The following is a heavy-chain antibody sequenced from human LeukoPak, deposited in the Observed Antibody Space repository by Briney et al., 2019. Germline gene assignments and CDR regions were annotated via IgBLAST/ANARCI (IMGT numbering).Heavy chain of an antibody. Sequence: GGSLRLSCAASGSTFDDYAMHWVRQAPGKGLEWVSGISWNSGSIGYADSVKGRFTISRDNAKNSLYLQMNRLRAEDTALYYCAKVRGRITMVRGVIFDYWGQGTLVTVSS. D-gene: IGHD3-10*01. CDR1: GSTFDDYA. V-gene: IGHV3-9*01. CDR3: AKVRGRITMVRGVIFDY. J-gene: IGHJ4*02. CDR2: ISWNSGSI.